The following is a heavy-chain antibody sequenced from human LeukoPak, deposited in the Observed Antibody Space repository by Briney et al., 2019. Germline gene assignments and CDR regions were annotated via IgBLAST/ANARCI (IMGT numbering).Heavy chain of an antibody. CDR2: IHTSGTT. V-gene: IGHV4-4*07. J-gene: IGHJ5*02. CDR1: GGSMRSFY. Sequence: PSETLSLTCTVSGGSMRSFYWSFIRQPAGKGPEWIGRIHTSGTTCYSASLKSRVTMSVDTSKNQFSLRLTSVTAADTAVYYCARGDLYDGGGRNWFDPWGQGTLVTVSS. CDR3: ARGDLYDGGGRNWFDP. D-gene: IGHD3-16*01.